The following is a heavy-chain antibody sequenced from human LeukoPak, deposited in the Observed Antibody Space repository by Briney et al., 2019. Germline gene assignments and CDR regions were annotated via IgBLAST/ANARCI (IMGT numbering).Heavy chain of an antibody. CDR2: IIPILGIA. V-gene: IGHV1-69*04. D-gene: IGHD2-15*01. CDR1: GGTFSSYA. Sequence: SVKVSCKASGGTFSSYAIIWVRQAPGQGLEWMGRIIPILGIANYAQKFQGRVTITADKSTSTAYMELSSLRSEDTAVYYCARDGDLGYCSGGSCQYFQHWGQGTLVTVSS. CDR3: ARDGDLGYCSGGSCQYFQH. J-gene: IGHJ1*01.